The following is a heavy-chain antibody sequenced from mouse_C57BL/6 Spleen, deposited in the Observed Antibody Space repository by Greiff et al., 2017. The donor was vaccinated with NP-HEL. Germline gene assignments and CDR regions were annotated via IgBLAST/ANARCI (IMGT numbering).Heavy chain of an antibody. J-gene: IGHJ4*01. CDR3: ARLGGNYAMDY. CDR1: GYTFTSYW. CDR2: IYPGSGST. V-gene: IGHV1-55*01. Sequence: QVHVKQPGAELVKPGASVKMSCKASGYTFTSYWITWVKQRPGQGLEWIGDIYPGSGSTNYNEKFKSKATLTVDTSSSTAYMQLSSLTSEDSAVYYCARLGGNYAMDYWGQGTSVTFSS.